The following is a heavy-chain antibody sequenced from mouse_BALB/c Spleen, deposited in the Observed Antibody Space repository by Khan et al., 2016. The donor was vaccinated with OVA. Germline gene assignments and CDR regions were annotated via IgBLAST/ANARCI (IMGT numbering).Heavy chain of an antibody. CDR3: ASHIAGCFVY. V-gene: IGHV5-6*01. CDR2: ISSVGDYT. CDR1: GFTFSSYS. J-gene: IGHJ3*01. Sequence: EVELVESGGDLVKPGGSLKLSCAASGFTFSSYSMSWVRQTPDKRLEWVTTISSVGDYTYYPDSVKGRFTISRDNAQNTLYLKMSSLKSEDTAIYDWASHIAGCFVYWGQGTLVTVAA.